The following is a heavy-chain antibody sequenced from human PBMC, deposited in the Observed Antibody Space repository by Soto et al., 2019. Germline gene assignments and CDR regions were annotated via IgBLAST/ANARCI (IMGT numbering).Heavy chain of an antibody. D-gene: IGHD2-2*01. CDR3: ARSQGSSTSLEIYYYYYSGMDV. Sequence: QVQLVQSGAEVKKPGSSVKVSCKASGGTFSSYAISWVRQAPGQGLEWMGGIIPISGTANYAQKFQGRITITADESTSTAYMELRSLRSEDTAVYYCARSQGSSTSLEIYYYYYSGMDVWGQGTTVTVSS. CDR2: IIPISGTA. CDR1: GGTFSSYA. J-gene: IGHJ6*02. V-gene: IGHV1-69*01.